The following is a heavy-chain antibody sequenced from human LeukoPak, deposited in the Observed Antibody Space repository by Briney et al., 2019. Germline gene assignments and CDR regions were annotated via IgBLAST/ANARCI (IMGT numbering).Heavy chain of an antibody. CDR1: GGSISSGDYY. CDR2: IYYSGST. J-gene: IGHJ3*02. Sequence: SETLSLTCTVSGGSISSGDYYWSWIRQPPGKGLEWIGYIYYSGSTYYNPSLKSRVTISVDTSKNQFSLKLSSATAADTAVYYCARESKTGTTSGVGLDAFDIWGQGTMVTVSS. V-gene: IGHV4-30-4*01. CDR3: ARESKTGTTSGVGLDAFDI. D-gene: IGHD1-1*01.